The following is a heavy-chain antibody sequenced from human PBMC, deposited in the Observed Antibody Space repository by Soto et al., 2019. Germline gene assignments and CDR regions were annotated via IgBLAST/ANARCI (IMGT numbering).Heavy chain of an antibody. CDR2: VDPSGVNT. V-gene: IGHV1-46*01. Sequence: GASVKVSCKASGYTFTTYFVHWVRQAPGQGLEWMGVVDPSGVNTKYAQNFQGRVAMTSDTSTDTVYMELSSLRSDDTAVYYCATARGGAVAGTGSSFYWGQGTLVTVSS. D-gene: IGHD6-19*01. CDR1: GYTFTTYF. J-gene: IGHJ4*02. CDR3: ATARGGAVAGTGSSFY.